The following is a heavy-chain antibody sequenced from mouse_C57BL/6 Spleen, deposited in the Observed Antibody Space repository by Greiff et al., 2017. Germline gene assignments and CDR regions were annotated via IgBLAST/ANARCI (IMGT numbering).Heavy chain of an antibody. CDR3: ERRGLRNTVVATNYFDY. V-gene: IGHV1-81*01. D-gene: IGHD1-1*01. Sequence: QVQLQQSGAELARPGASVKLSCKASGYTFTSYGISWVKQRTGQGLEWIGELYPRSGNTYYNEKFKGKATLTADKSSSTAYMEIRSLTSEESAVDVCERRGLRNTVVATNYFDYWGQGTTLTVSS. J-gene: IGHJ2*01. CDR1: GYTFTSYG. CDR2: LYPRSGNT.